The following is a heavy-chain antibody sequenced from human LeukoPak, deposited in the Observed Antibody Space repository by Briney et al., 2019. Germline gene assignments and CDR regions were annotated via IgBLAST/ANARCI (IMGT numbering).Heavy chain of an antibody. CDR2: IYIRGST. CDR3: AKDWELGS. D-gene: IGHD1-26*01. CDR1: GASISSYY. J-gene: IGHJ5*02. V-gene: IGHV4-59*01. Sequence: SETLSLTXSVSGASISSYYWNWIRQPPGEGLEWIGNIYIRGSTNYNPSLKSRVTISLGTSKDQFSLKLTSVTAADTAFYYCAKDWELGSWGQGTLVTVSS.